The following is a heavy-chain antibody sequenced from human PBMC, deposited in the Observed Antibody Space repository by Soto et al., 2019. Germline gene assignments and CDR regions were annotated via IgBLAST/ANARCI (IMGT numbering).Heavy chain of an antibody. CDR1: GVSVSANSAS. J-gene: IGHJ4*02. CDR3: ARGPFAEAGEPIDY. V-gene: IGHV6-1*01. D-gene: IGHD6-13*01. CDR2: TYYRSKWYN. Sequence: SQALSLTFAISGVSVSANSASWSWIRQSPSRGLEWLGRTYYRSKWYNDYAVSVKSRITVNQDKSKPQSFLQVNSVAPGDKAVYSWARGPFAEAGEPIDYWGQETLVT.